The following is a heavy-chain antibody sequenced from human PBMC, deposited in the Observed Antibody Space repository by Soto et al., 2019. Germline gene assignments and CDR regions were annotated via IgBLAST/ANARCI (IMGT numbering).Heavy chain of an antibody. CDR3: AKDLIEFHNWFDP. Sequence: ILSCAASGFNFSSYCIRWVLQAPGKGLEWVSAISCSGGSTYYADSVKGRFTISRDNSKNTLYLQMNSLRAEDTSVYYCAKDLIEFHNWFDPWGQGTMVTVSS. D-gene: IGHD3-22*01. CDR1: GFNFSSYC. J-gene: IGHJ5*02. CDR2: ISCSGGST. V-gene: IGHV3-23*01.